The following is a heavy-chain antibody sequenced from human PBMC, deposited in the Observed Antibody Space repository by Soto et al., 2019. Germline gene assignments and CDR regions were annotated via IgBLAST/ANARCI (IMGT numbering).Heavy chain of an antibody. J-gene: IGHJ4*02. CDR2: FDPEDGTR. CDR3: ATNRGY. CDR1: GYALTELS. Sequence: GASVKVSCKVSGYALTELSMHWVRQAPEKGLEWMGGFDPEDGTRIYAQKFQGRVTMTEDTSTDTAYMELSSLRAEDTALYYCATNRGYWGQGTLVTVSS. V-gene: IGHV1-24*01. D-gene: IGHD3-16*02.